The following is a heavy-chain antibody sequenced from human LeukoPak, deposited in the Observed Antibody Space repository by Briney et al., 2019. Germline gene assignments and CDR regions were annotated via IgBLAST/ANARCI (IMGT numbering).Heavy chain of an antibody. V-gene: IGHV4-30-4*01. J-gene: IGHJ5*02. CDR2: IYYSGST. D-gene: IGHD3-9*01. CDR1: GGSISSGDYY. Sequence: SETLSLTCTVSGGSISSGDYYWSWIRQPPGKGLEWIGYIYYSGSTYYNPSLKSRVTISVDTSKNQFSLKLSSVTAADTAVYYCAREGLDFLNWFDPWGQGTLVTVSS. CDR3: AREGLDFLNWFDP.